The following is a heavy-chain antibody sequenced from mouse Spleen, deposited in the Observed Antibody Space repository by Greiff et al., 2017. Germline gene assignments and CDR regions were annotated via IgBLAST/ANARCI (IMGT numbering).Heavy chain of an antibody. D-gene: IGHD4-1*02. CDR1: GFTFSDFY. Sequence: EVKVVESGGGLVQSGRSLRLSCATSGFTFSDFYMEWVRQAPGKGLEWIAASRNKANDYTTEYSASVKGRFIVSRDTSQSILYLQMNALRAEDTAIYYCARDAQLGRDWYFDVWGAGTTVTVSS. CDR3: ARDAQLGRDWYFDV. V-gene: IGHV7-1*01. J-gene: IGHJ1*01. CDR2: SRNKANDYTT.